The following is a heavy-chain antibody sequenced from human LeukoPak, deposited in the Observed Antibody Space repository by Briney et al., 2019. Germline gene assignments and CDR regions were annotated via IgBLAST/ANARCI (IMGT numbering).Heavy chain of an antibody. V-gene: IGHV4-59*01. CDR3: ARALTGVERHFDI. D-gene: IGHD3-9*01. J-gene: IGHJ3*02. Sequence: SETLSLTCTVSGGSLSSYYWAWIRQPPGKGLEWVGCRYHNIYDSGSTNNPSLKSRVTISLDTSTRQFSLNLSSVTAADTAVYFCARALTGVERHFDIWGQGTMVTVSS. CDR2: IYDSGST. CDR1: GGSLSSYY.